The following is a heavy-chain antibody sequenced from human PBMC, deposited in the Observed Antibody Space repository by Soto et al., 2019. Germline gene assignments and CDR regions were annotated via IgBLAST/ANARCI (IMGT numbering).Heavy chain of an antibody. CDR2: INPNSGGT. J-gene: IGHJ6*02. Sequence: QVQLVQSGAEVKKPGASVKVSCKASGYTFTGYYMHWVRQAPGQGLEWMGWINPNSGGTNYAQKFQGRVTMTRDTSISTAYMELSRLRSDDTAVYYCARVAAAGTLDYYYYYGMDVWGQGTTVTVSS. CDR1: GYTFTGYY. V-gene: IGHV1-2*02. D-gene: IGHD6-13*01. CDR3: ARVAAAGTLDYYYYYGMDV.